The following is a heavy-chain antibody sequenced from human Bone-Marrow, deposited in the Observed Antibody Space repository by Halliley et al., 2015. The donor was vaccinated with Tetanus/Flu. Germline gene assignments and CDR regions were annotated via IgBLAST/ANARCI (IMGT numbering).Heavy chain of an antibody. Sequence: TLSLTCTVSGGSISSGGHFWSWIRQHPGTGLEWIGDIHHSGSTYFNWSLKSRLHISIDTSKNQFSLKLSPVTAADTALYFCAIGLGERGYCSCSNCYHYYGMDVWGQGTTVTGSS. V-gene: IGHV4-31*03. J-gene: IGHJ6*02. D-gene: IGHD2-15*01. CDR3: AIGLGERGYCSCSNCYHYYGMDV. CDR1: GGSISSGGHF. CDR2: IHHSGST.